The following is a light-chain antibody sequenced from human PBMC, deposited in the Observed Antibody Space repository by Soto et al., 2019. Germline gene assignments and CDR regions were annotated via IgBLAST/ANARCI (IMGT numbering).Light chain of an antibody. CDR1: QSLLYSSNNKNY. CDR3: HQYYSSPAT. Sequence: DIVMTQSPDSLAVPLGERATINCRSSQSLLYSSNNKNYLAWYQQKPGQPPKLLIYWASTRESGVPDRFIGSGSGTDFTLTISSLQADDVAIFYCHQYYSSPATFGQGTKVEIK. J-gene: IGKJ1*01. CDR2: WAS. V-gene: IGKV4-1*01.